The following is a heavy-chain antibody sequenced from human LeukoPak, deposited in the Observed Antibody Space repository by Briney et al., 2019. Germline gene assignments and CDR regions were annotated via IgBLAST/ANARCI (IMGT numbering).Heavy chain of an antibody. CDR3: ARAGNFDRGG. CDR1: GFTFSKYW. D-gene: IGHD1-14*01. Sequence: PGGSLRLSCAASGFTFSKYWMSWVRQAPGKGLEWAANINEDGNEQFYADSVRGRFTISRDNAKDSLFLQIDSLRLEDTAMYYCARAGNFDRGGWGPGTLVTVSS. J-gene: IGHJ4*02. CDR2: INEDGNEQ. V-gene: IGHV3-7*03.